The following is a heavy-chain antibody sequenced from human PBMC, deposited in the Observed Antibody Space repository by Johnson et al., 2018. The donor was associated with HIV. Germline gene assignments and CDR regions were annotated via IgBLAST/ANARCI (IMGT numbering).Heavy chain of an antibody. V-gene: IGHV3-23*04. CDR3: ASRGREIVAAGILGAFDI. J-gene: IGHJ3*02. CDR2: ISGSGGST. CDR1: GFTFSNYA. Sequence: VQLVESGGGVVQPGRSLRLSCAASGFTFSNYAMHWVRQAPGKGLEWVSTISGSGGSTYYIDSVKGRFTISRDNSKNTLHLQMNSLRSEDTAVYYCASRGREIVAAGILGAFDIWGQGTMVTVSS. D-gene: IGHD6-13*01.